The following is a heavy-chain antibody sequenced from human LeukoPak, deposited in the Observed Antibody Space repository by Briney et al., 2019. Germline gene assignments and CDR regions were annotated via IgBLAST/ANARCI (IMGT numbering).Heavy chain of an antibody. CDR3: ARDLARPAANNWFDP. D-gene: IGHD2-2*01. CDR1: GYTFTGYY. CDR2: INPNSGGT. V-gene: IGHV1-2*02. J-gene: IGHJ5*02. Sequence: ASVKVSCKAPGYTFTGYYMHWGRQAPGQGLEWMGWINPNSGGTNYAQKFQGRVTMTRDTSISTAYMELSRLRSDDTAVYYCARDLARPAANNWFDPWGQGTLVTVSS.